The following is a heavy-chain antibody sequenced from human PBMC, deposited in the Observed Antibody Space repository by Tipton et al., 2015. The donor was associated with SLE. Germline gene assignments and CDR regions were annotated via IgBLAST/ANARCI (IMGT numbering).Heavy chain of an antibody. CDR1: GGSISSYY. Sequence: TLSLTCAVSGGSISSYYWSWIRQPPGKGLEWIGYIYYSGSTNYNPSLKSRVTISVDTSKSQFSLKLSSVTAADTAVYYCARPQGHTRAFDIWGQGTMVTVSS. CDR2: IYYSGST. J-gene: IGHJ3*02. V-gene: IGHV4-59*07. D-gene: IGHD2-21*01. CDR3: ARPQGHTRAFDI.